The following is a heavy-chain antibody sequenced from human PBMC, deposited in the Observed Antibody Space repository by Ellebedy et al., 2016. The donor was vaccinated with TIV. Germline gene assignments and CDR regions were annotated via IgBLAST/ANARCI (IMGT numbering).Heavy chain of an antibody. CDR3: ATDGSYGDYRSPTHAFVM. CDR1: GFTFNSYW. V-gene: IGHV3-7*01. D-gene: IGHD4-17*01. CDR2: INQDGSDK. J-gene: IGHJ3*02. Sequence: GGSLRLSCAASGFTFNSYWMTWVRQAPGKGLEWVANINQDGSDKYYVDSLRGRFTISRDNAKDSLYLQMNSLRGEGTAVYYCATDGSYGDYRSPTHAFVMWGQGTLVTVSS.